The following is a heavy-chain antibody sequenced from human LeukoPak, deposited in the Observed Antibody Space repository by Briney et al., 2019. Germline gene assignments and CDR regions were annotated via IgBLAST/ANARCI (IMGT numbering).Heavy chain of an antibody. D-gene: IGHD2-15*01. J-gene: IGHJ5*02. CDR1: GFTFSGSA. Sequence: GGSLRLSCAAPGFTFSGSAVHWVRQSPGKGLEWVGHIDKKDNLYATAYAESVKGRFTISRDDSKDTAFLHMDSLKTEDTALYYCTRDRGTYNWFDPWGQGTLVTVSS. V-gene: IGHV3-73*01. CDR3: TRDRGTYNWFDP. CDR2: IDKKDNLYAT.